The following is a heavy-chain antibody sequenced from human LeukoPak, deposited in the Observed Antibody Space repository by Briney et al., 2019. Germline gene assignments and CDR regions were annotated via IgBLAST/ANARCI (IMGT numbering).Heavy chain of an antibody. J-gene: IGHJ4*02. V-gene: IGHV3-23*01. CDR1: GFTFSSHA. CDR2: ISGSGTNT. D-gene: IGHD3-16*01. Sequence: GSLRLSCAASGFTFSSHAVSWVRQAPGKGLEWVSAISGSGTNTYYVDSVKGRFTISRDNSKNTLYLQMNSLRAEDTAVYYCAKSTFRAPYYFDYWGQGTLVTVSS. CDR3: AKSTFRAPYYFDY.